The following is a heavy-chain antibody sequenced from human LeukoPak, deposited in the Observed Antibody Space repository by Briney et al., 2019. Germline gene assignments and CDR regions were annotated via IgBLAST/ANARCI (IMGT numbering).Heavy chain of an antibody. CDR1: GFTFSGSA. D-gene: IGHD3/OR15-3a*01. J-gene: IGHJ4*02. V-gene: IGHV3-73*01. CDR2: IRSKANSYAT. Sequence: PGGSLRLSCAASGFTFSGSAMHWVRQASGKGLEWVGRIRSKANSYATAYAASVKGRFTISRDDSKKTAYLQMNSLKTKDTAVYYCVKEGTWFDYWGQGTLVTVSS. CDR3: VKEGTWFDY.